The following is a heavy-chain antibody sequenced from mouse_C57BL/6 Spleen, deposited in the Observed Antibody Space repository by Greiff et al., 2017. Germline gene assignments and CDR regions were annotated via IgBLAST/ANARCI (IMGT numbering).Heavy chain of an antibody. Sequence: EVKLMESGPELVKPGASVKMSCKASGYTFTDYNMHWVKQSHGKSLEWIGYINPNNGGTSYNQKFKGQATLTVNKSSSTAYMELRSLTSEDSAVYYCAGAYYAMDYWGQGTSVTVSS. CDR3: AGAYYAMDY. V-gene: IGHV1-22*01. CDR1: GYTFTDYN. J-gene: IGHJ4*01. CDR2: INPNNGGT.